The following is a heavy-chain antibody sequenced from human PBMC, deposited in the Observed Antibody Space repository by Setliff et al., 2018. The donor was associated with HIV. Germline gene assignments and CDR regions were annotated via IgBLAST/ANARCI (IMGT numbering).Heavy chain of an antibody. Sequence: PSETLSLTCTVSGDSITNSMHYWSWIRQPPGKGLEFIGSIHYNDGKVYYNAALRSRVTISADTSKNNFSLNLNSVTATDTAVYFCAKDITSHGMDVWGQGTTVTVSS. CDR1: GDSITNSMHY. CDR3: AKDITSHGMDV. J-gene: IGHJ6*02. D-gene: IGHD3-16*01. CDR2: IHYNDGKV. V-gene: IGHV4-39*02.